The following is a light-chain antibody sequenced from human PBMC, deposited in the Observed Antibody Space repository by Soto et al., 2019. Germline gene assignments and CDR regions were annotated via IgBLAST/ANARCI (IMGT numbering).Light chain of an antibody. CDR2: EVS. Sequence: QSALTQPASVSGSPGQSITISCTGTSSDVGGYNYVSWYQQHPGKAPKLMIYEVSNRPSGVSNRFSGSKSGNTASLTISGRQAADEADYYCSSYTSSSTLVFGTGTKVTV. J-gene: IGLJ1*01. CDR3: SSYTSSSTLV. CDR1: SSDVGGYNY. V-gene: IGLV2-14*01.